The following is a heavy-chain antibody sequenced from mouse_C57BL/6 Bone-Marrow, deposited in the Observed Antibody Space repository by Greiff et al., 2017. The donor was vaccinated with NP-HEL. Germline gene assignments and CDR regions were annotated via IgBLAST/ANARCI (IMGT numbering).Heavy chain of an antibody. CDR1: GFNIKDDY. Sequence: EVQLQQSGAELVRPGASVKLSCTASGFNIKDDYMHWVKQRPEQGLEWIGWIDPENGDTEYASKFQGQATITADTSSNTAYLQLGSLTSEDTAVYYCTLYGYDEGWYFDVGGTGTTVTVSS. J-gene: IGHJ1*03. D-gene: IGHD2-2*01. V-gene: IGHV14-4*01. CDR3: TLYGYDEGWYFDV. CDR2: IDPENGDT.